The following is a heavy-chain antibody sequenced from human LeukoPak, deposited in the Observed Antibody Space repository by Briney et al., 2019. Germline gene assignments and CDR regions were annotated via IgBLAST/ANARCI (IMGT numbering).Heavy chain of an antibody. CDR1: GFTFSSYG. Sequence: GGSLRLSCAASGFTFSSYGMSWVRQAPGKGLEWVSAISSSGGSTYYADSVKGRFTISRDNAKNSLYLQMNSLRAEDTAVYYCAREGGHYYDSSGSFDYWGQGTLVTVSS. CDR2: ISSSGGST. CDR3: AREGGHYYDSSGSFDY. V-gene: IGHV3-23*01. D-gene: IGHD3-22*01. J-gene: IGHJ4*02.